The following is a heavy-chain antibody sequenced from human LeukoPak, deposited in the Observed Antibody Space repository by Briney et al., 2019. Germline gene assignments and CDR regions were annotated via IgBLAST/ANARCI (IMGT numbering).Heavy chain of an antibody. CDR2: IYSGGST. CDR3: ARGRDYYGSGSYDY. CDR1: GFTVSSNY. V-gene: IGHV3-66*01. D-gene: IGHD3-10*01. Sequence: TGGSLRLSCAASGFTVSSNYMSWVRQAPGKGLEWVSVIYSGGSTYYADSVKGRFTISRDNSKNTLYLQMNSLRAEDTAVYYCARGRDYYGSGSYDYWGQGTLVTVSS. J-gene: IGHJ4*02.